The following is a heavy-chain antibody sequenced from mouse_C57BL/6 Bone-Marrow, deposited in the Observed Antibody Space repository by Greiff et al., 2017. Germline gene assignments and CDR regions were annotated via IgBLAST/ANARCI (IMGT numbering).Heavy chain of an antibody. D-gene: IGHD1-1*01. Sequence: VQGVESGPGLLAPSQSLSITCTVSGFSLPGYGVSWVRKPPGRGLKWRGVLWGAGGKTNHSAPLSKRGISKENSKSQVFLKLNSLQTDDTATYYCAKHHYGSSPWFAYWGQGTLVTVSA. CDR1: GFSLPGYG. CDR3: AKHHYGSSPWFAY. J-gene: IGHJ3*01. CDR2: LWGAGGK. V-gene: IGHV2-3*01.